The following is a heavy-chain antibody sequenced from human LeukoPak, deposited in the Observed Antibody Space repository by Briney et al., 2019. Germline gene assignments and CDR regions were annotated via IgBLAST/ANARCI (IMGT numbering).Heavy chain of an antibody. Sequence: GGSLRLSCAASGFTFRTYWMSWVRQVPGKGLEWVANIKEDGSEKYYVDSVKGRFTIPRDNAKNALYLQMNSLRAEDTAVYYCVTYYYGSGSYYEFDYWGQGTLVTVSS. CDR3: VTYYYGSGSYYEFDY. V-gene: IGHV3-7*01. CDR2: IKEDGSEK. J-gene: IGHJ4*02. D-gene: IGHD3-10*01. CDR1: GFTFRTYW.